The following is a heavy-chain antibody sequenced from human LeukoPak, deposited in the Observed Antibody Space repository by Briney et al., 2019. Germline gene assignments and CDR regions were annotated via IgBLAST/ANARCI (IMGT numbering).Heavy chain of an antibody. V-gene: IGHV1-2*02. CDR2: VNPNNGAS. CDR1: GYTFTGYY. Sequence: ASVKVSCKASGYTFTGYYMHWVRQAPGQGFEWMGWVNPNNGASNFAQKFQGRVTMTRDTSISTAYMELSRLRSDDTAMYYCARWNIVVVPSARDYYYYMDVWGKGTTVTISS. CDR3: ARWNIVVVPSARDYYYYMDV. D-gene: IGHD2-2*01. J-gene: IGHJ6*03.